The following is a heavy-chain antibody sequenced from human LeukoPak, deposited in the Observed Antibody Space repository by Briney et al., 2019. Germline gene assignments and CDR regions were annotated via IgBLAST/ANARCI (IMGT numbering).Heavy chain of an antibody. J-gene: IGHJ4*02. V-gene: IGHV3-21*01. CDR2: ISSSSSYI. Sequence: GGSLRLSCAASGFTFSTYAMTWVRQAPGKGLEWVSSISSSSSYIYYADSVKGRFTISRDNAKNSLYLQMNSLRAEDTAVYYCARDPVATILSSSWYGNDYWGQGTLVTVSS. D-gene: IGHD6-13*01. CDR3: ARDPVATILSSSWYGNDY. CDR1: GFTFSTYA.